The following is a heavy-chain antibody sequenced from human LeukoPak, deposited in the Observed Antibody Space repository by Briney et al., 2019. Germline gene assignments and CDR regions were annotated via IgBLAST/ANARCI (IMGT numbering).Heavy chain of an antibody. J-gene: IGHJ4*02. CDR2: ISGSGDNT. Sequence: GVSLRLSCAASGFTFCSYAMSWVRQAPGKGLEWVSGISGSGDNTYYADSVKGRFTISRDNSKNTLYVQVNSLGTEDTAAYYCAKGSYYDSSGSFYFDYWGQGTLVTVSS. CDR3: AKGSYYDSSGSFYFDY. CDR1: GFTFCSYA. V-gene: IGHV3-23*01. D-gene: IGHD3-22*01.